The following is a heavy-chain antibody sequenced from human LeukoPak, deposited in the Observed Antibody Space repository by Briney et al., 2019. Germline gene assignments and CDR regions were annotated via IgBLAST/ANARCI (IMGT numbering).Heavy chain of an antibody. CDR2: MSPDGSDK. CDR1: GFSYRDYW. CDR3: VTSWCRQQRDY. D-gene: IGHD2-8*01. V-gene: IGHV3-7*01. Sequence: PGGSLRLSCAACGFSYRDYWMSCARQAPGKGLEGVADMSPDGSDKTYVHSVKGRLTISRDNAKQSLYLQMDSLTAEDTAVYYCVTSWCRQQRDYWGQGTLVTVSS. J-gene: IGHJ4*02.